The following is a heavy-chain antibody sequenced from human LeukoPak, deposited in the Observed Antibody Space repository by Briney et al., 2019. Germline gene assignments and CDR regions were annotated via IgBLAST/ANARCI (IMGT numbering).Heavy chain of an antibody. D-gene: IGHD6-13*01. CDR3: ALSPLGAAGTWSGLFDY. J-gene: IGHJ4*02. V-gene: IGHV4-38-2*01. Sequence: PSETLSLTCAVSGYSISSGYYWGWIRQPPGKGLEWIGSISPSGSTFYNPSLKSRVTISVDTSKNQFSLKLGSVTAADTAVYYCALSPLGAAGTWSGLFDYWGQGTLVTVSS. CDR2: ISPSGST. CDR1: GYSISSGYY.